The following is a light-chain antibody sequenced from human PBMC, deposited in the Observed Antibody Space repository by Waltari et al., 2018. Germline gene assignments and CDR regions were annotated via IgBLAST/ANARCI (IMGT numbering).Light chain of an antibody. J-gene: IGLJ3*02. V-gene: IGLV6-57*02. CDR3: QSYDSSLWV. Sequence: NFMLTQPHSVSESPGKTVTISCPGSSGSIASNYVPWYQQRPGSAPTTVIYEDNQRPSGVPDRFSGSIDSSSNSASLTISGLKTEDEADYYCQSYDSSLWVFGGGTKLTVL. CDR2: EDN. CDR1: SGSIASNY.